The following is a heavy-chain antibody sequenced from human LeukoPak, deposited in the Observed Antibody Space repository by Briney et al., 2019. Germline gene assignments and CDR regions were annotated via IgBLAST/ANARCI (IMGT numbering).Heavy chain of an antibody. CDR1: GYSFTSYW. J-gene: IGHJ6*02. Sequence: GESLKISCKGSGYSFTSYWIGWVRQMPGKGLEWMGIIYPGDSDTRYSPSFQGQVTISADKSISTAYLQWSSLKASDTAMYYCARLRGGSYYYYYYYGMDVWGQGTTVTVSS. D-gene: IGHD1-26*01. V-gene: IGHV5-51*01. CDR2: IYPGDSDT. CDR3: ARLRGGSYYYYYYYGMDV.